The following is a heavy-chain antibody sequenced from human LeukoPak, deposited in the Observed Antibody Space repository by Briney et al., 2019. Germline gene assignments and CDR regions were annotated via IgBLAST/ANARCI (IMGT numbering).Heavy chain of an antibody. CDR1: GGSISSSSYY. J-gene: IGHJ4*02. CDR3: ARGRSVGDYFDY. D-gene: IGHD2-15*01. V-gene: IGHV4-39*01. CDR2: IYYSGST. Sequence: SETLSLTCTVSGGSISSSSYYWGWIRQPPGKGLEWIGSIYYSGSTYYNPSLKSRVTISVDTSKNQFSLKLSSVTAADTAVYYCARGRSVGDYFDYWGRGTLVTVSS.